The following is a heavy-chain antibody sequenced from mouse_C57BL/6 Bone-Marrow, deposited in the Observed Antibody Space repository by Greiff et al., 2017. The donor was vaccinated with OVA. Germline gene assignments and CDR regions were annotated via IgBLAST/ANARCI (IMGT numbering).Heavy chain of an antibody. CDR3: ACYLFAY. CDR1: GFTFTSYW. CDR2: IDPSDSYT. J-gene: IGHJ3*01. Sequence: QVQLMQPGADLVKPGASVKLSCTASGFTFTSYWMPWVHQMPGQGLEWIGEIDPSDSYTNYMQKFKGKAILSVDTATSTAYMQISSLTSEDSAVYYCACYLFAYWGQGTLVTVSA. V-gene: IGHV1-50*01.